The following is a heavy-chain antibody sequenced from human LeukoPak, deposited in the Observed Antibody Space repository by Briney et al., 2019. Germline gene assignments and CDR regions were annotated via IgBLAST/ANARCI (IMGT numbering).Heavy chain of an antibody. V-gene: IGHV1-24*01. D-gene: IGHD1-26*01. CDR3: ATGGVGATTSYYYYYMDV. Sequence: GASVKVSCKVSGYTLTELFMHWVRQAPGKGLEWMGGFDPEDGETIYAQKFQGRVTMTEDTSTDTAYMELSSLRSEDTAVYYCATGGVGATTSYYYYYMDVWGKGTTVTISS. CDR1: GYTLTELF. CDR2: FDPEDGET. J-gene: IGHJ6*03.